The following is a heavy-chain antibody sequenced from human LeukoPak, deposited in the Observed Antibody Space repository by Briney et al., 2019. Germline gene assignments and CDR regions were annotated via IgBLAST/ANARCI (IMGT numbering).Heavy chain of an antibody. J-gene: IGHJ6*04. CDR2: IYPGGVT. V-gene: IGHV3-53*01. D-gene: IGHD3-22*01. CDR3: AREIGYYFDSADSRLRGRLDV. Sequence: GGSLRLSCAASGFTFSSYSMNWVRQAPGRGLEWLSVIYPGGVTKYAESVKGRFTVSRDIAKNTVNLEMNDLRAEDTALYYCAREIGYYFDSADSRLRGRLDVWGKGTSVTVSS. CDR1: GFTFSSYS.